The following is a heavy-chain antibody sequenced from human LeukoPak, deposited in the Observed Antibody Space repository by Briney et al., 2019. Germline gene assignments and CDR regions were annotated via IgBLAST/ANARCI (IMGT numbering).Heavy chain of an antibody. CDR2: INHSGST. J-gene: IGHJ6*02. V-gene: IGHV4-34*01. CDR1: GGSFSGYY. D-gene: IGHD2-2*03. CDR3: ASVDIVVVPAASSYGMDV. Sequence: SETLSLTCAVYGGSFSGYYWSWIRQPPGKGLEWIGEINHSGSTNYNPSLKSRVTISVDTSKNQFSLKLSSVTAADTAVYYCASVDIVVVPAASSYGMDVWGQGTTVTVSS.